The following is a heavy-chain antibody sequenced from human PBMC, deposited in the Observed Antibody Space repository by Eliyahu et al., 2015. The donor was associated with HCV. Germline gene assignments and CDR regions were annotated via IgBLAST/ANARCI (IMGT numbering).Heavy chain of an antibody. Sequence: QVQLVESGGGVVQPGRSLRLXCAASGFPFGXYGMHWVRPAPGKGLEWVSLIWFDGSDKYYADSVTGRFAISRDNSKNTLYLQMNSLRAEDTALYYCARGGSSWPHLFDYWGQGTLVTVSS. V-gene: IGHV3-33*01. J-gene: IGHJ4*02. CDR1: GFPFGXYG. CDR3: ARGGSSWPHLFDY. D-gene: IGHD6-13*01. CDR2: IWFDGSDK.